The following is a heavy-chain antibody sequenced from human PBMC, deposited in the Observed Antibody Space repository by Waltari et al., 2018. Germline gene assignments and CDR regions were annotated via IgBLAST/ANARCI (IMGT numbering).Heavy chain of an antibody. J-gene: IGHJ4*02. V-gene: IGHV3-49*04. D-gene: IGHD2-8*02. Sequence: EVQLVESGGGLVQPGRSLRLSCTASGFTFGDYAMSWVRQAPGKGLEWVGFIRSKAYGGTTEYAASVKGRFTISRDDSKSIAYLQMNSLKTEDTAVYYCTRALVASDGGFDYWGQGTLVTVSS. CDR1: GFTFGDYA. CDR3: TRALVASDGGFDY. CDR2: IRSKAYGGTT.